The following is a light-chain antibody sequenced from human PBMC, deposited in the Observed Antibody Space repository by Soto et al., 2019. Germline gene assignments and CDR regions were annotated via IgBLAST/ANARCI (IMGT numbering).Light chain of an antibody. J-gene: IGLJ2*01. V-gene: IGLV2-14*01. CDR1: ASDVGGYDS. CDR2: EVR. Sequence: QSALTQPASVSGSPGQSITISCSGTASDVGGYDSVSWYQQNPGNAPKLIIFEVRYRPSGVSSRFSGSKSGNTAPLTISGLQAEDEAEYYCASYMSNTHVVFGGGTKVTVL. CDR3: ASYMSNTHVV.